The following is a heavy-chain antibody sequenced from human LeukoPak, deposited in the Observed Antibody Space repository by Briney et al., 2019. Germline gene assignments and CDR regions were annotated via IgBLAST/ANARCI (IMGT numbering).Heavy chain of an antibody. D-gene: IGHD3-3*01. Sequence: ASVKVSCKASGYTSTSYDVNWVRQAPGQGLEWMGSMNPHSGNTGYAQRFQGRITMTRNTSISTAYMELSSLRSEDTAVYYCARGRYDFWSGQEDAFDIWGQGTMVTVSS. CDR3: ARGRYDFWSGQEDAFDI. CDR2: MNPHSGNT. V-gene: IGHV1-8*01. J-gene: IGHJ3*02. CDR1: GYTSTSYD.